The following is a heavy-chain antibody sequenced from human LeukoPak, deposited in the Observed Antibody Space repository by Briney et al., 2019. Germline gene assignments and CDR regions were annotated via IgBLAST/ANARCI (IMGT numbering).Heavy chain of an antibody. CDR3: ARVFSGWYGYYFDY. J-gene: IGHJ4*02. D-gene: IGHD6-19*01. CDR1: GFTFSSYA. CDR2: IQQDGSEK. Sequence: GGPLRLSCAASGFTFSSYAMSWVRQAPGKGLEWVANIQQDGSEKTYVDSVKGRFTISRDNAKNSLYLQMNILRAEDTAVYYCARVFSGWYGYYFDYWGQGTLVTVSS. V-gene: IGHV3-7*01.